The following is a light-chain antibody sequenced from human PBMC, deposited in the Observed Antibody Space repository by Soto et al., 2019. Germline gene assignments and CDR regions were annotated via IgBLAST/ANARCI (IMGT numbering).Light chain of an antibody. V-gene: IGKV3-15*01. CDR3: QQYNNWPPKIT. Sequence: EIVMTQSPATLSLSPGESATLSCRASQSVSSNLAWYQQKPGQAPRLLVYGSSTRATGIPARFSGSGSGTEFTLTISSLQSEDFAVYYCQQYNNWPPKITFGQGTRLEIK. CDR2: GSS. CDR1: QSVSSN. J-gene: IGKJ5*01.